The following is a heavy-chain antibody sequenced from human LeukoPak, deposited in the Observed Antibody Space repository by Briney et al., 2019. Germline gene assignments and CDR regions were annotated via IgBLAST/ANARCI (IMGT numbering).Heavy chain of an antibody. J-gene: IGHJ4*02. Sequence: ASETLSLTCAVYGGSFSGYYWSWIRQPPGKGLEWIGEINHSGSTNYNPSLKSRVTISVDTSKNQFSLKLSSVTAADTAVYYCARVLRGGYYWGQGTLVTVSS. D-gene: IGHD6-25*01. CDR1: GGSFSGYY. CDR2: INHSGST. CDR3: ARVLRGGYY. V-gene: IGHV4-34*01.